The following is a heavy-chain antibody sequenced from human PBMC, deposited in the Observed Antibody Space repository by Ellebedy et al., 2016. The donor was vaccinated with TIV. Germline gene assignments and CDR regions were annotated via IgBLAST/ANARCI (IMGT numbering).Heavy chain of an antibody. D-gene: IGHD2-2*01. Sequence: PGGSLRLSCAASGFTFSDYYMGWVRQAPGKGLEWVSYISPDSINTNYWDSVKGRFTISRDNARNSPYLQMNSLRAEDTAVYYCARARCSNSDCHNPGYWGQGTLVTVSS. J-gene: IGHJ4*02. V-gene: IGHV3-11*05. CDR2: ISPDSINT. CDR3: ARARCSNSDCHNPGY. CDR1: GFTFSDYY.